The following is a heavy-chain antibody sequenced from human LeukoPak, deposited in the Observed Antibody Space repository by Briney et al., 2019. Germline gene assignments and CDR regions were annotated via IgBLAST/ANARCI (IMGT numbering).Heavy chain of an antibody. J-gene: IGHJ4*02. CDR3: ARHRAPAPLTGTNDY. D-gene: IGHD1-1*01. CDR1: GYSFTSYW. CDR2: IYPGDSDT. Sequence: KPGESLTISCKGSGYSFTSYWIGWVRQMPGKGLEWMGIIYPGDSDTRYSPSFQGQVTISADKSISTAYLQWSSLKASDTAMYYCARHRAPAPLTGTNDYWGQGTLVTVSS. V-gene: IGHV5-51*01.